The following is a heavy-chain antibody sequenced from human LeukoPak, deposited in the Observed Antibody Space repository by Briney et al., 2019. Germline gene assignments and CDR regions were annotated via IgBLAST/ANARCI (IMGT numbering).Heavy chain of an antibody. J-gene: IGHJ4*02. CDR1: GFTFSSYG. V-gene: IGHV3-33*06. Sequence: GGSLRLSCAVSGFTFSSYGMHWVRQAPGKGLEWVAVIWYDGSNKYYADSVKGRFTISRDNSKNTLYLQMNSLRAEDTAVYYCAKDSVIVVVEYYFDYWGQGTLVTVSS. D-gene: IGHD3-22*01. CDR2: IWYDGSNK. CDR3: AKDSVIVVVEYYFDY.